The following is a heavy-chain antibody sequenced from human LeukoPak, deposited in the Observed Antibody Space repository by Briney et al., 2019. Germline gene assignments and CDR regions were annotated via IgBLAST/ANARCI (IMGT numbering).Heavy chain of an antibody. D-gene: IGHD3-10*01. CDR3: ARELWFGTLDYYGTDV. Sequence: GGSLRLSCAASGFTFSSHWMSWVRQAPGKGLEWVVNIKQDGSEKYYVDSVKGRFTISRDNAKNSLYLQMNSLRAEDTAVYYCARELWFGTLDYYGTDVWGQGTTVTVSS. J-gene: IGHJ6*02. CDR2: IKQDGSEK. CDR1: GFTFSSHW. V-gene: IGHV3-7*05.